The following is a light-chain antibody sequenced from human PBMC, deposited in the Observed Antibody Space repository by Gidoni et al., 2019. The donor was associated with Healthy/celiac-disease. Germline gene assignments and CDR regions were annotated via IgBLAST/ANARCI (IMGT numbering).Light chain of an antibody. CDR2: DAS. V-gene: IGKV3-11*01. Sequence: EIVLTQSPATLSLPPGERATLSCRANQRVSSYLAWYQQKPGQAPRLLIYDASNRAAGIPARFSGSGSGTDFTLTISSLEPEDFAVYYCQQRSNWPTFGQGTKLEIK. J-gene: IGKJ2*01. CDR3: QQRSNWPT. CDR1: QRVSSY.